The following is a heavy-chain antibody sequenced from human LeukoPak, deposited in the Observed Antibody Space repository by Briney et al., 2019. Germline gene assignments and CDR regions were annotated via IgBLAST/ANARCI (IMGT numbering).Heavy chain of an antibody. D-gene: IGHD3-10*01. J-gene: IGHJ4*02. Sequence: GRSLRLSCAASGLTFSNYGIHWVRQAPGKGLEWVAVISYDGSNEDYADSVKGRFTISRDNSKNTVYLQMNSLRAEDTAVYYCAKAFYGSGSYRGVDYWGQGTLVTVSS. CDR2: ISYDGSNE. V-gene: IGHV3-30*18. CDR3: AKAFYGSGSYRGVDY. CDR1: GLTFSNYG.